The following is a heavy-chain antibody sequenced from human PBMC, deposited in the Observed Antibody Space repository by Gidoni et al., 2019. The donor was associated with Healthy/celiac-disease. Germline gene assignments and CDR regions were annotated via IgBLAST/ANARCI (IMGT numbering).Heavy chain of an antibody. J-gene: IGHJ6*02. CDR2: ISWNSGSI. V-gene: IGHV3-9*01. CDR3: AKDMRGHREYYYGMDV. Sequence: EVQLVESGGGLVQPGRSLRLSCAASGFTFDDYAMHWVRQAPGKGLEWVSGISWNSGSIGYADSVKGRFTISRDNAKNSLYLQMNSLRAEDTALYYCAKDMRGHREYYYGMDVWGQGTTVTVSS. CDR1: GFTFDDYA.